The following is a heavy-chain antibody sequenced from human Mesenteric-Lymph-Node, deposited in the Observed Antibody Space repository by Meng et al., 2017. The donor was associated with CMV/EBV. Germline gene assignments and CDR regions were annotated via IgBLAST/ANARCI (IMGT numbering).Heavy chain of an antibody. CDR3: SRGSSYDILTGYFDY. CDR1: GGSFSGYY. V-gene: IGHV4-34*01. J-gene: IGHJ4*02. Sequence: QLPQWGAGRLQPSETRSVTCAVYGGSFSGYYWNWIRQSPEKGLEWIGEINHSGSTTYNPSFTSRIIISVDTSTNQISLNMSSVTAADTAVYYCSRGSSYDILTGYFDYWGQGALVTVSS. D-gene: IGHD3-9*01. CDR2: INHSGST.